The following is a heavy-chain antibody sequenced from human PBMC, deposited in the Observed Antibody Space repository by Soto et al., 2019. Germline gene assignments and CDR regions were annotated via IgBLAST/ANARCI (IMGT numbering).Heavy chain of an antibody. D-gene: IGHD5-18*01. J-gene: IGHJ4*02. V-gene: IGHV3-23*01. CDR1: VFSFSRFA. CDR2: ISPPGGTT. CDR3: AKDLTPIQLWPSSFDL. Sequence: EVQLLESGGGLVQPGGSLRLSCVASVFSFSRFAMSWVRQAPGKGLEWVSTISPPGGTTFYADSVRGRFTISRDSSKNTLYLQMNSLRAEDTAIYYCAKDLTPIQLWPSSFDLWGQGTLVTVSS.